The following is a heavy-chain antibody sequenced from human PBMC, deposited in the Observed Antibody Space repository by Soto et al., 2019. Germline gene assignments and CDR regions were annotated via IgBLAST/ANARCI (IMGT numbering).Heavy chain of an antibody. D-gene: IGHD3-3*01. CDR2: MNPNSGNT. V-gene: IGHV1-8*01. Sequence: ASVKVSCKASGYTFTSYDINWVRQATGQGLEWMGWMNPNSGNTGYVQKFQGRVTMTRNTSISTAYMELSSLRSEDTAVYYCARAEYSEWFCPWWGQGTLVTVSS. J-gene: IGHJ4*02. CDR1: GYTFTSYD. CDR3: ARAEYSEWFCPW.